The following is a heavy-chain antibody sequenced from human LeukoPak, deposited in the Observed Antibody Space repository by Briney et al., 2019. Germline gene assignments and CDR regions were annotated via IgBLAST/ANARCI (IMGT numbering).Heavy chain of an antibody. CDR3: ASAGSGSYYIIWAFDI. Sequence: GGSLRLSCAASGFTFSSYAMHWVRQAPGKGLEWVAVISYDGSNKYYADSVKGRFTISRDNSKNTLYLQMNSLRSDDTAVYYCASAGSGSYYIIWAFDIWGQGTMVAVSS. J-gene: IGHJ3*02. V-gene: IGHV3-30*04. D-gene: IGHD3-10*01. CDR1: GFTFSSYA. CDR2: ISYDGSNK.